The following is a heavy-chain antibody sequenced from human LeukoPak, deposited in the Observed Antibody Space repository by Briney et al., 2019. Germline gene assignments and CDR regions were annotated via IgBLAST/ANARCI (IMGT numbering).Heavy chain of an antibody. CDR3: ARHPTYCRDQILFCNWFDP. CDR1: GYSISSGYY. J-gene: IGHJ5*02. Sequence: SETLSLTCAVSGYSISSGYYWGWIRQPPGKGLEWIGSIYHSGSTYYNPSLKSRVTISVDTSKNQFSLKLSSVTAADTAVYYCARHPTYCRDQILFCNWFDPWGQGTLVTVSS. D-gene: IGHD2-21*01. CDR2: IYHSGST. V-gene: IGHV4-38-2*01.